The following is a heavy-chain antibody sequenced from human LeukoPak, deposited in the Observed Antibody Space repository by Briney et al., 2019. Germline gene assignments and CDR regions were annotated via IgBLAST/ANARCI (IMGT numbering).Heavy chain of an antibody. CDR2: ISSSSSYI. Sequence: PGGSLRLSCAASGFTFSSYSMNWVRQAPGKGLEWVSSISSSSSYIYYADSVKGRSTISRDNAKNSLYLQMNSLRAGDTAVYYCARMTRSGGFDYWGQGTLVTVSS. CDR1: GFTFSSYS. CDR3: ARMTRSGGFDY. D-gene: IGHD2-15*01. J-gene: IGHJ4*02. V-gene: IGHV3-21*01.